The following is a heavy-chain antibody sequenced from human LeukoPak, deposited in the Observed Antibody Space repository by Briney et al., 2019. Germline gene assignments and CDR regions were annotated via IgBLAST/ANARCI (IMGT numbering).Heavy chain of an antibody. CDR3: AKGLRYSSGWYDY. CDR2: ISSDGTTK. Sequence: PGGSLRLSCEASGFTFSNYGMPWVRQAPGKGLEWVAVISSDGTTKYYGDSVKGRFTISKDNSKNTLCLQMNSLRAEDTAVYYCAKGLRYSSGWYDYWGQGTLVTVSS. J-gene: IGHJ4*02. CDR1: GFTFSNYG. D-gene: IGHD6-19*01. V-gene: IGHV3-30*18.